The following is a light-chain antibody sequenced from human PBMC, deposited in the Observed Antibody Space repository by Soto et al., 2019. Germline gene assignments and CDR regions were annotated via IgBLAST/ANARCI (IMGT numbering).Light chain of an antibody. V-gene: IGLV2-14*01. CDR3: SSYTSSSTLDV. Sequence: QSVLTQPASVSGSPGQSITISRAGTSSDIGGYNYVSWYQQHPGKAPKVMIYEVSNRPSGVSNRFSGSKSGNTASLTISGLQAEDEADYYCSSYTSSSTLDVFGTGTKVTGL. J-gene: IGLJ1*01. CDR2: EVS. CDR1: SSDIGGYNY.